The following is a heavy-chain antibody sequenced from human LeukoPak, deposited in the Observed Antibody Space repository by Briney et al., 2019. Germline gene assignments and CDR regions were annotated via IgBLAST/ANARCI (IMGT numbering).Heavy chain of an antibody. D-gene: IGHD5-18*01. V-gene: IGHV4-59*08. CDR2: IYHSGST. Sequence: SETLSLTCTVSGGSISSYYWSWIRQPPGKGLEWIGYIYHSGSTNYNPSLKSRVTISVDTSKNQFSLKLSSVTAADTAVYYCARRVDTAMGFDYWGQGTLVTVSS. CDR1: GGSISSYY. CDR3: ARRVDTAMGFDY. J-gene: IGHJ4*02.